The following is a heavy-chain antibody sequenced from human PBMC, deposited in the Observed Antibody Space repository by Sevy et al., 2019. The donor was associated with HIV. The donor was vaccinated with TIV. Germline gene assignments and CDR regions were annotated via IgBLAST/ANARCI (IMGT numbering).Heavy chain of an antibody. CDR2: FDPEDGTT. CDR3: ATTREYYSDNSGYLDY. V-gene: IGHV1-24*01. CDR1: GYTLTQLS. Sequence: ASVKLSCKVSGYTLTQLSMHWVRQTPGKGLEWMGRFDPEDGTTIYAQKFQGRVTMTEDTSTDTAYLELSSLRSEDTAVYYCATTREYYSDNSGYLDYWGRGTLVTVSS. D-gene: IGHD3-22*01. J-gene: IGHJ4*02.